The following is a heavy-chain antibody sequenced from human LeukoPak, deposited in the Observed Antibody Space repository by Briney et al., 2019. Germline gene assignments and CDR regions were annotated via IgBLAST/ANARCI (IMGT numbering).Heavy chain of an antibody. CDR3: ARHARSSSWFDP. CDR2: IDPSDSYS. CDR1: GYSFTTYW. Sequence: GESLKISCKGSGYSFTTYWISWARQMPGKGLEWMGRIDPSDSYSNYSPSFQGHVTISADKSISTAYLQWSSLKASDTAMYYCARHARSSSWFDPWGQGTLVTVSS. V-gene: IGHV5-10-1*01. D-gene: IGHD6-6*01. J-gene: IGHJ5*02.